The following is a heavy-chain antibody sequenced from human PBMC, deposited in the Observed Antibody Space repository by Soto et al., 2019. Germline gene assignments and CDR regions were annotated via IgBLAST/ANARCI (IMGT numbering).Heavy chain of an antibody. CDR2: IYYSGST. D-gene: IGHD3-3*01. CDR1: GGSNSSHY. CDR3: ERDRGTIFGVVTPYYYYYGMDV. J-gene: IGHJ6*02. Sequence: SETLSLTCTVSGGSNSSHYWSWIRQPPGKGLEWIGYIYYSGSTNYNPSLKSRVTISVETSKNQFSLKLSSVTAADRDVYYCERDRGTIFGVVTPYYYYYGMDVWGQGTTVTVSS. V-gene: IGHV4-59*11.